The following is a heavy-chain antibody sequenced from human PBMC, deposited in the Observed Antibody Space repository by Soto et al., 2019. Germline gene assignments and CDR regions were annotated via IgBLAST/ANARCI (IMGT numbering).Heavy chain of an antibody. CDR2: ISPSGTT. V-gene: IGHV4-34*01. CDR3: VTSLWFGTQPEI. Sequence: QVQLQQWGAGLLKPSETLSLTCAVSGGSFSGYYWTWFRQPPGKGLEGIGEISPSGTTKYIPSLKSRVTISADTPKNQFSLKVTSVTAADTAVYYCVTSLWFGTQPEIWGQGALVTVSS. J-gene: IGHJ4*02. D-gene: IGHD3-10*01. CDR1: GGSFSGYY.